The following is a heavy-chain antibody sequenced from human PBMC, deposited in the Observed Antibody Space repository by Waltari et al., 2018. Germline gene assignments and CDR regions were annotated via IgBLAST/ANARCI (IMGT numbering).Heavy chain of an antibody. J-gene: IGHJ4*02. CDR1: GDSISSTYFR. CDR2: IPYGGTA. V-gene: IGHV4-39*07. Sequence: QLQLQESGLGLVKPSETLSLTCTVSGDSISSTYFRWGWIRRPPGKGLEWIGHIPYGGTAYYNPSLKGRATISVDTSGRHLSLKLTSVTAADTAVYYCASPPPMGGSSFDYWGQGTQVTVSS. CDR3: ASPPPMGGSSFDY. D-gene: IGHD3-10*01.